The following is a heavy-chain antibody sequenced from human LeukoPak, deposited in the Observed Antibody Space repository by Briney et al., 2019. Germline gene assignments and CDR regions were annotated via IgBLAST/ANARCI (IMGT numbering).Heavy chain of an antibody. Sequence: SETLSLTCTVSGGSISSGDYYWSWIRQPPGEGLEWIGYIYYSGNTYYNPSLKSRVTISVDTSKDQFFLKLSSVTAADTAVYYCARGPGTSMASATTNFDYWGQGTLVTVSS. D-gene: IGHD5-18*01. CDR1: GGSISSGDYY. V-gene: IGHV4-30-4*01. CDR3: ARGPGTSMASATTNFDY. J-gene: IGHJ4*02. CDR2: IYYSGNT.